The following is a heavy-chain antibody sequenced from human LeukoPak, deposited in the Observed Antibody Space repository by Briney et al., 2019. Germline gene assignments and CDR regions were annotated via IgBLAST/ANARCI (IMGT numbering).Heavy chain of an antibody. CDR2: IYHSGST. D-gene: IGHD2-15*01. J-gene: IGHJ4*02. CDR3: ARVGCSGGSCYSGVDY. Sequence: SQTLSLTCAVSGGSISSGGYSWSWIRQPPGKGLEWIGYIYHSGSTYYNPSLKSRVTISVDRSKNQFSPKLSSVTAADTAVYYCARVGCSGGSCYSGVDYWGQGTLVTVSS. V-gene: IGHV4-30-2*01. CDR1: GGSISSGGYS.